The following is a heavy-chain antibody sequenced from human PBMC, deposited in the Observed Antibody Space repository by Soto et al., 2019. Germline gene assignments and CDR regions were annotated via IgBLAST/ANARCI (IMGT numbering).Heavy chain of an antibody. CDR3: ARVGCSGDSCSSWGFYGMDV. J-gene: IGHJ6*02. CDR2: SNGGGDIT. V-gene: IGHV3-23*01. D-gene: IGHD2-15*01. CDR1: GFAFSSYA. Sequence: LSCAASGFAFSSYAMTWVRQTPGKGLDWVSGSNGGGDITYYADSVKGRFTISRDNSKNMLYLQLNSLRAEDTALYYCARVGCSGDSCSSWGFYGMDVWGQGTTVTVSS.